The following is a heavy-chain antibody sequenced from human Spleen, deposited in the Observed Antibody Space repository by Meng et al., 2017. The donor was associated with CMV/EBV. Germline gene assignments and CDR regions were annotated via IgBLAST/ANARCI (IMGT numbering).Heavy chain of an antibody. CDR3: ARTVFGVATMDY. V-gene: IGHV3-7*03. Sequence: GESLKISCAASGFTFSIYWMTWVRQAPGRGLEWVANINHDGNEKYYVDSVKGRFTISRDNAQNSLYLQMNSLRAEDTAVYYCARTVFGVATMDYWGQGTLVTVSS. J-gene: IGHJ4*02. CDR2: INHDGNEK. CDR1: GFTFSIYW. D-gene: IGHD3-3*01.